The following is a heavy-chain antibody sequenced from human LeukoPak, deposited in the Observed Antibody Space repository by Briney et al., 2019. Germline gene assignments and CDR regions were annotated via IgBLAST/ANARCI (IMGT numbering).Heavy chain of an antibody. D-gene: IGHD3-3*01. CDR3: ARVPDFWSGYFDY. V-gene: IGHV4-30-4*08. J-gene: IGHJ4*02. CDR2: IYYSGST. CDR1: GGSISSGDYY. Sequence: SETLSLTCTVSGGSISSGDYYWSWIRQPPGKGLEWIGYIYYSGSTYYNPSLKSRVTISVDTSKNQFSLKLSSVTAADTAVYYCARVPDFWSGYFDYWGQGTLVTVS.